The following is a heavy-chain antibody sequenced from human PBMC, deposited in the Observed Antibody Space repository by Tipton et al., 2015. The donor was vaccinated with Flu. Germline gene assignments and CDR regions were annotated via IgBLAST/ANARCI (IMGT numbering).Heavy chain of an antibody. CDR3: AKVIPELVAGLDY. CDR2: IGGSGYTT. V-gene: IGHV3-23*01. J-gene: IGHJ4*02. Sequence: SLRLSCAASGFTFSRYAMSWVRQAPGKGLEWVAGIGGSGYTTYFADSVKGRFTISRDIFTNTLYLQMNSLRAGDTAIYYCAKVIPELVAGLDYWGQGTLVTVSS. D-gene: IGHD5-12*01. CDR1: GFTFSRYA.